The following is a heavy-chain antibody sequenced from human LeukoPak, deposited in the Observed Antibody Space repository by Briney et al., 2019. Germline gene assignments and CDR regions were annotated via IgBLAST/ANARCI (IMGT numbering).Heavy chain of an antibody. CDR2: INPNSGGT. CDR1: GYTFTGYY. V-gene: IGHV1-2*02. J-gene: IGHJ6*02. CDR3: ARPLVTLKDYYYGMDV. D-gene: IGHD3-9*01. Sequence: ASVKVSCKASGYTFTGYYMHWVRQAPGQGLEWMGWINPNSGGTNYAQKFQGRVTMTRDTSISTAYMELSRLRSDDTAVYYCARPLVTLKDYYYGMDVWGQGTTVTVSS.